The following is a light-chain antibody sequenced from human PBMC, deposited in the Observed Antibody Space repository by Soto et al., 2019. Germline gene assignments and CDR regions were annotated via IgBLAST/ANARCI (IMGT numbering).Light chain of an antibody. V-gene: IGLV2-23*02. Sequence: QSALTQPASMSGSPGQSITISCTGTSANVGTYNLVSWYQQHPGKAPKLVIYDVSKRPSGVPDRFSGSKSGNTASLTISGLQGEDEADYYCCSYAGSYVFGTGTKVTVL. CDR3: CSYAGSYV. CDR1: SANVGTYNL. J-gene: IGLJ1*01. CDR2: DVS.